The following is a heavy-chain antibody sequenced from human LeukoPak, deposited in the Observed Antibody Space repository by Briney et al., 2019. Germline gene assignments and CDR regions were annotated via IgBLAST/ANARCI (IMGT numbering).Heavy chain of an antibody. D-gene: IGHD6-13*01. CDR3: ARDSGSYSLPVY. Sequence: ASVKVSFKASGYTFTSYGISWVRQAPGQGLEWMGGIIPIFGTANYAQKFQGRVTITTDESTSTAYMELSSLRSEDTAVYYCARDSGSYSLPVYWGQGTLVTVSS. J-gene: IGHJ4*02. CDR2: IIPIFGTA. V-gene: IGHV1-69*05. CDR1: GYTFTSYG.